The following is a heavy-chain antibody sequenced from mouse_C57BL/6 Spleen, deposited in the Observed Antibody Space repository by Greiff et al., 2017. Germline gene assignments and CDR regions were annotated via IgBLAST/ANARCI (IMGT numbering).Heavy chain of an antibody. D-gene: IGHD2-2*01. Sequence: EVKLVESGGGLVKPGGSLKLSCAASGFTFSDYGMHWVRQAPEKGLEWVAYISSGSSTIYYADTVKGRFTISRDNAKNTLFLQMTSLRSEDTAMYYCARSGGYRGAWFAYWGQGTLVTVSA. CDR2: ISSGSSTI. CDR1: GFTFSDYG. CDR3: ARSGGYRGAWFAY. J-gene: IGHJ3*01. V-gene: IGHV5-17*01.